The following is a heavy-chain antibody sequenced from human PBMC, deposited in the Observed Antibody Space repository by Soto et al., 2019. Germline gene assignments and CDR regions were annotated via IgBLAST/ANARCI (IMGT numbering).Heavy chain of an antibody. J-gene: IGHJ4*02. CDR1: GFTFSSYG. V-gene: IGHV3-48*01. Sequence: GGSLRLSCAASGFTFSSYGMNWVRQAPGKGLEWVSYISGNSNTIYYSDSMKGRFTISRDNAMKSLYLQMNSLRAEDTAVYYCARDSTKPLDYWGQGTLVTVSS. CDR3: ARDSTKPLDY. CDR2: ISGNSNTI.